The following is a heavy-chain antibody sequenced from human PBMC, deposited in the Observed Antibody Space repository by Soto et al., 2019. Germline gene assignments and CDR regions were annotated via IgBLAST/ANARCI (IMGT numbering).Heavy chain of an antibody. CDR3: ARAYCSSTSCYTVNWFDP. Sequence: QVQLVQSGAEVKKPGASVKVSCKASGYTFTSYDINWVRQATGQGLEWMGWMNPNSGNTGYAQKFQDRVTMTRNTSISTAYMELSSLRSEDTAVYYCARAYCSSTSCYTVNWFDPWGQGTLVTVSS. V-gene: IGHV1-8*01. CDR1: GYTFTSYD. CDR2: MNPNSGNT. D-gene: IGHD2-2*02. J-gene: IGHJ5*02.